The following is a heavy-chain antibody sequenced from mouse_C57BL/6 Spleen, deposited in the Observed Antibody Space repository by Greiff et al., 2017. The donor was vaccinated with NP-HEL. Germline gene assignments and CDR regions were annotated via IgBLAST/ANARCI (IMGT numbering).Heavy chain of an antibody. CDR3: ARWGYDSWFAY. V-gene: IGHV1-42*01. D-gene: IGHD2-4*01. CDR2: INPSTGGT. CDR1: GYSFTGYY. Sequence: EVQLQQSGPELVKPGASVKISCKASGYSFTGYYMNWVKQSPEKSLEWIGEINPSTGGTTYNQKFKAKATLTVDKSSSTAYMQLNSLTSEDSAVYCCARWGYDSWFAYWGQGTLVTVSA. J-gene: IGHJ3*01.